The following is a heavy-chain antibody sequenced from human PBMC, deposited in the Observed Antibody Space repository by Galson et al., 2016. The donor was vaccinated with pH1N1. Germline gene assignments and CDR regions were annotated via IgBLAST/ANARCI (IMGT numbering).Heavy chain of an antibody. CDR2: IIPILGTG. V-gene: IGHV1-69*10. D-gene: IGHD4-17*01. CDR1: GGTFNNYA. CDR3: ARAATVTPDDYYGMDV. Sequence: SVKVSCKASGGTFNNYAISWVRQAPGQGLEWMGGIIPILGTGNYAQKFQGRVTITADKSTSTAYMELNSLRSEDTALYYCARAATVTPDDYYGMDVWGQGTTVTVSS. J-gene: IGHJ6*02.